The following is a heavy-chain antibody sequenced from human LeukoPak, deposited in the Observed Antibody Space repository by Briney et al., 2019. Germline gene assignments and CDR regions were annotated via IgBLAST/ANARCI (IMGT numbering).Heavy chain of an antibody. D-gene: IGHD6-13*01. Sequence: ASVKVSCKASGYTFTAYYMHWVRQAPGQGLEWVGWINPNSGGTTYAQKFQGRVTMTRDTSISTAYMELSRLRSDDTAVYYCARAPSSRTASIYMDVWGKGTTVTVSS. CDR3: ARAPSSRTASIYMDV. CDR1: GYTFTAYY. V-gene: IGHV1-2*02. J-gene: IGHJ6*03. CDR2: INPNSGGT.